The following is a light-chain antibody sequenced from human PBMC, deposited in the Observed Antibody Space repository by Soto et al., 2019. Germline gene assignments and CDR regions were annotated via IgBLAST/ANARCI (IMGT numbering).Light chain of an antibody. CDR2: QDD. J-gene: IGLJ1*01. V-gene: IGLV3-1*01. CDR1: NLGNKF. Sequence: SYELTQPPSVSVSPGQTASITCSGNNLGNKFASWYQQRPGQSPELVIYQDDKRPSRIPQRFSGSNSGNTATLTISGTQAMDEADYYCQAWDSDTYVFGTGTKLTVL. CDR3: QAWDSDTYV.